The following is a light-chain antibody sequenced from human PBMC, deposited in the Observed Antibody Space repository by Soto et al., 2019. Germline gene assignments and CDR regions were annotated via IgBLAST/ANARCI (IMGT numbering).Light chain of an antibody. J-gene: IGKJ3*01. CDR3: QQFGSPPKVT. V-gene: IGKV3-20*01. CDR1: QSVTSF. CDR2: HAS. Sequence: EVVLTQSPGTLSLSPGERATLSCRANQSVTSFLAWYQQKPGQAPRLLIYHASTRATGIPDRFSGSGSGTDFTLTISRLEPEDFAVYYCQQFGSPPKVTFGPGTRVDIK.